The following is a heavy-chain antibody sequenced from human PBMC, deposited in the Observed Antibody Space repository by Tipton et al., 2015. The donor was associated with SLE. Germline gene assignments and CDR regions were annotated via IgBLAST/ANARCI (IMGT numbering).Heavy chain of an antibody. J-gene: IGHJ4*02. CDR1: GFPFSSYG. CDR2: IWYDGSNT. V-gene: IGHV3-33*01. CDR3: ATDVGGGYSTGWPED. Sequence: SLRLSCEASGFPFSSYGMYWVRQGPGKGLEWVALIWYDGSNTDCADSVKGRFTISKDNSKNTLYLQMNSLRVEDTAIYYCATDVGGGYSTGWPEDWGQGTLITVSS. D-gene: IGHD2-8*02.